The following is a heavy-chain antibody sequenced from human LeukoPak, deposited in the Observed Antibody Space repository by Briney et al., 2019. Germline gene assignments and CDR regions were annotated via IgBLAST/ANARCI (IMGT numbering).Heavy chain of an antibody. CDR3: ARHLSSGWYSDY. CDR1: GYSFTDYW. V-gene: IGHV5-10-1*01. CDR2: IDPSDSYT. J-gene: IGHJ4*02. D-gene: IGHD6-19*01. Sequence: GESLKISCKGSGYSFTDYWISWVRQMPGKGLEWMGRIDPSDSYTNYSPSSQGHVTISADKSINTAYLQRSSLKASDTAMYYCARHLSSGWYSDYWGQGTLVIVSS.